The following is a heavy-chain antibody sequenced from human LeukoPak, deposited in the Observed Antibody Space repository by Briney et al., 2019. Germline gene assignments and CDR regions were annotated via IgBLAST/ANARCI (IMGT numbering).Heavy chain of an antibody. D-gene: IGHD3-10*01. Sequence: SETLSLTCTLSGGSISSYYWSWIRQPPGKGLEWIGYIYYSGSTNYNPSLKSRVTISVDTSKNQFSLKLSSVTAADTAVYYCATLVTYYYGSGSYFFFDYWGQGTLVTVSS. CDR1: GGSISSYY. V-gene: IGHV4-59*08. CDR3: ATLVTYYYGSGSYFFFDY. CDR2: IYYSGST. J-gene: IGHJ4*02.